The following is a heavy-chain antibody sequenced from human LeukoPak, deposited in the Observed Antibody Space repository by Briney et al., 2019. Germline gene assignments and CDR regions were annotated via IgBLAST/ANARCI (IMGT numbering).Heavy chain of an antibody. D-gene: IGHD5-24*01. CDR3: ARGGRRSTWVATTKATPCDY. CDR2: INHIGST. V-gene: IGHV4-34*01. Sequence: PSETLSLTCAVYGGSFSGYYWTWIRQPPGKGLEWIGEINHIGSTNYNPSLWSRVTISIDRSKNQFSLKLSSVTAADTAVYYCARGGRRSTWVATTKATPCDYWGQGTLVTVSS. CDR1: GGSFSGYY. J-gene: IGHJ4*02.